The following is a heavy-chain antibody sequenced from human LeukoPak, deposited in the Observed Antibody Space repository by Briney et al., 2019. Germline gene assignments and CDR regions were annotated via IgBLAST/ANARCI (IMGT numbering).Heavy chain of an antibody. CDR3: AAYYDSSGYPPYYYYGMDV. J-gene: IGHJ6*02. V-gene: IGHV3-66*01. CDR2: IYSGGST. D-gene: IGHD3-22*01. Sequence: GGSLILSCAASGFTVSSNYMSWVRQAPGKGLEWVSVIYSGGSTYYADSVKGRFTISRDNSKNTLYLQMNSLRAEDTAVYYCAAYYDSSGYPPYYYYGMDVWGQGTTVTVSS. CDR1: GFTVSSNY.